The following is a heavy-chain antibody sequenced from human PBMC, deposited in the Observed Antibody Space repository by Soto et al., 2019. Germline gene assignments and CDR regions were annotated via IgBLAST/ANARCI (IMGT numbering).Heavy chain of an antibody. V-gene: IGHV5-51*01. CDR2: IYPGDSDT. J-gene: IGHJ6*02. Sequence: GESLKISCQGSGYSFTSYWIGWVRQMPGKGLEWMGIIYPGDSDTRYSPSFQGQVTISADKSISTAYLQWSSLKASDTAMYYCARSDCSSTSCYEGVYYYYYGMDVWGQGTTVTVSS. CDR3: ARSDCSSTSCYEGVYYYYYGMDV. CDR1: GYSFTSYW. D-gene: IGHD2-2*01.